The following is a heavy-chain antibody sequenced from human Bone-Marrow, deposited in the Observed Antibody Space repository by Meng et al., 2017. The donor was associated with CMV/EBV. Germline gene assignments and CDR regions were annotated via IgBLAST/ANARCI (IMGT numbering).Heavy chain of an antibody. CDR2: MNPNSGNT. J-gene: IGHJ6*02. V-gene: IGHV1-8*01. CDR1: GYTFTSYD. Sequence: ASVKVSCKASGYTFTSYDINWVRQATGQGLEWMGWMNPNSGNTGYAQKFQGRVTMTRNTSISTAYMELSSLRSEDTAVYYCARGDPKFYYYYGMDVWGPGNTVNVSS. CDR3: ARGDPKFYYYYGMDV.